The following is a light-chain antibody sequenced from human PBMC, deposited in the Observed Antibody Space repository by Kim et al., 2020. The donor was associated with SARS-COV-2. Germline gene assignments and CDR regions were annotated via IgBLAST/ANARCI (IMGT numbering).Light chain of an antibody. CDR2: ADN. V-gene: IGLV6-57*03. Sequence: NFMLTQPHSVSESPGKTVTISCTRSSGGIASNHVQWYQQRPGSAPTPVIYADNQRPSGVPDRFSGSIDTSSNSASLTISGLKTEDEADYYCQSYFATTQDVVFGGGTQLTVL. CDR1: SGGIASNH. CDR3: QSYFATTQDVV. J-gene: IGLJ2*01.